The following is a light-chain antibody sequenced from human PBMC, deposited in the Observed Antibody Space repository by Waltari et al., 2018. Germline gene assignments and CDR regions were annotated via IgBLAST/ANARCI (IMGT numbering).Light chain of an antibody. CDR1: QSVGRS. CDR2: DAS. CDR3: QHYVRLPAT. Sequence: EIVLTQSPGTLSLSPGERATLACRASQSVGRSLAWYQQKPGPAPRLLISDASRRATGIPDRFSGSVSGTDFSLTISTLEPEDFAVYYCQHYVRLPATFGQGTKVEI. V-gene: IGKV3-20*01. J-gene: IGKJ1*01.